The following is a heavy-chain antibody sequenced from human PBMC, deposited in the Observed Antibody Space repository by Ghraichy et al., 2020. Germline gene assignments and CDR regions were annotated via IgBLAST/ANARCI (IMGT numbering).Heavy chain of an antibody. J-gene: IGHJ6*02. Sequence: GGSLRLSCAASGFTFSSYSMNWVRQAPGKGLEWVSYISSSSSTIYYADSVKGRFTISRDNAKNSLYLQMNSLRDEDTAVYYCARGGDSSSWFVRYYGMDVWGQGTTVTVSS. CDR1: GFTFSSYS. CDR3: ARGGDSSSWFVRYYGMDV. D-gene: IGHD6-13*01. CDR2: ISSSSSTI. V-gene: IGHV3-48*02.